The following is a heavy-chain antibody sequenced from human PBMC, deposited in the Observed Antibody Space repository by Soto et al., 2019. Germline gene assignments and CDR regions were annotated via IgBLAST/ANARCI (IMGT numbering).Heavy chain of an antibody. CDR2: ISWDGGST. J-gene: IGHJ3*02. V-gene: IGHV3-43D*03. CDR1: GFTFDDYA. Sequence: GGSLRLSCAASGFTFDDYAMHWVRQAPGKGLEWVSLISWDGGSTYYADSVKGRFTISRDNSKNSLYLQMNSLRAEDTALYYCATLDAFDIWGQGTMVTVSS. CDR3: ATLDAFDI.